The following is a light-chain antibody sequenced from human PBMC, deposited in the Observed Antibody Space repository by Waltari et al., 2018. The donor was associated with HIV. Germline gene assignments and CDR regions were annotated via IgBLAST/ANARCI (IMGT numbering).Light chain of an antibody. V-gene: IGLV2-11*01. CDR1: SSDVGGYNY. CDR3: CSYGGTYNV. Sequence: QSALTQPRSVSGSPGPPVTVSCTGTSSDVGGYNYVSGYQQHPGKAPQLLIYEVSKWPSGVPDRFSGSKSGNTASLTISGLRADDEADYYCCSYGGTYNVFGTGTKVTIL. J-gene: IGLJ1*01. CDR2: EVS.